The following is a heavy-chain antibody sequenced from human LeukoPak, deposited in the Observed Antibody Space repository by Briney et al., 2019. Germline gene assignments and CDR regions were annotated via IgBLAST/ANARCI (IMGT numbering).Heavy chain of an antibody. CDR1: GFTFNDY. CDR3: ATDGAGFDT. V-gene: IGHV3-11*01. Sequence: GGSLRLSCAASGFTFNDYMSWIGQAPGKGLEWLSYINIGGTNTHYADSVKGRFTIARDNAKKSLYLEMNNLRAEDTAVYYCATDGAGFDTWGQGVRVSVS. CDR2: INIGGTNT. J-gene: IGHJ5*02.